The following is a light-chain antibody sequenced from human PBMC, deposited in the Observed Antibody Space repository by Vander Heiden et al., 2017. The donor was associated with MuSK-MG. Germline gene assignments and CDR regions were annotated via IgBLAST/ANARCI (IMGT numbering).Light chain of an antibody. CDR2: GAS. Sequence: EIVMTHSPDTLSVSQGERANLSCRVSQSFSNNLAWYHQKPGQAPRLLMYGASTRANGIPARFSGSGSGTEFTLTISSLKSEDFAVYYCQQYNNWPQTFGQGTKVEIK. CDR1: QSFSNN. V-gene: IGKV3-15*01. CDR3: QQYNNWPQT. J-gene: IGKJ1*01.